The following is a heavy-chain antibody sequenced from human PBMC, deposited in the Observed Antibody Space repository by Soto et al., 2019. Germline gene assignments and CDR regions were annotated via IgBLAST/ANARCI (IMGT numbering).Heavy chain of an antibody. CDR1: GLTVSNVY. D-gene: IGHD4-17*01. J-gene: IGHJ4*02. CDR2: ITNSGTR. Sequence: PGGSLRLSCAVSGLTVSNVYMNWLRQTPGKGLEWVGRITNSGTRDFAAFVKGRFTISRDDSENTVYLQMNSLKPEDTAMYFCSYGGHQYFDYWGQGTLVTVSS. CDR3: SYGGHQYFDY. V-gene: IGHV3-15*07.